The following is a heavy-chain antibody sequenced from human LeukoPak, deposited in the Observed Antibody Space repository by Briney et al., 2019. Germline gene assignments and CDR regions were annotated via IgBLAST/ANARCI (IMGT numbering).Heavy chain of an antibody. D-gene: IGHD3-22*01. CDR3: ARDYYDSSGHQGGFDY. V-gene: IGHV3-23*01. J-gene: IGHJ4*02. CDR1: GFTFSSYA. CDR2: ISGSGDTT. Sequence: GGSLRLSCAASGFTFSSYAMNWVRQAPGKGLEWVSFISGSGDTTYYADSVKGRFTISRDNAKNSLYLQMNSLRAEDTAVYYCARDYYDSSGHQGGFDYWGQGTLVTVSS.